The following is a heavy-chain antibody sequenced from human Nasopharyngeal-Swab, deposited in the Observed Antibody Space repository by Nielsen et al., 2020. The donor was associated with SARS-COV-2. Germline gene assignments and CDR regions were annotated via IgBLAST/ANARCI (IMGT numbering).Heavy chain of an antibody. CDR3: ARGGDPREVVAATDCFDP. J-gene: IGHJ5*02. CDR2: INPGGGSA. CDR1: GYTFTRYY. Sequence: ASVKVSCKASGYTFTRYYIHWVRQAPGHGLEWMGIINPGGGSARYSQNFQGRVTMTRDTSTSTVYMELSSLRSEDTAVYYCARGGDPREVVAATDCFDPWGQGTLVTVSS. D-gene: IGHD2-15*01. V-gene: IGHV1-46*01.